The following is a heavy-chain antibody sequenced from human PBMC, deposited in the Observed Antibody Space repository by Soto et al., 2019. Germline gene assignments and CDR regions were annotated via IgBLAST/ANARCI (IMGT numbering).Heavy chain of an antibody. CDR1: GFTVSSNY. D-gene: IGHD6-6*01. V-gene: IGHV3-53*01. J-gene: IGHJ4*02. CDR3: ARGGAARPVDY. CDR2: IYSGGST. Sequence: GGSLRLSCAASGFTVSSNYMSWVRQAPGKGPEWVSVIYSGGSTYYADSVKGRFTISRDNPKNTLYLQMNSLRAEDTAVYYCARGGAARPVDYWGQGTLVTVSS.